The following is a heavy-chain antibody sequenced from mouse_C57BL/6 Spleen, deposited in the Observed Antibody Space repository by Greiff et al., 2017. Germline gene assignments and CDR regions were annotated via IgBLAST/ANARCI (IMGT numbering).Heavy chain of an antibody. D-gene: IGHD4-1*01. V-gene: IGHV5-17*01. CDR3: ARELGPWYFDV. CDR2: ISSGSSTI. CDR1: GFTFSDYG. J-gene: IGHJ1*03. Sequence: EVKLMESGGGLVKPGGSLKLSCAASGFTFSDYGMHWVRQAPEKGLEWVAYISSGSSTIYYADTVKGRFTISRDNDKNTLFLQMTSLRSEDTAMYYCARELGPWYFDVWGTGTTVTVSS.